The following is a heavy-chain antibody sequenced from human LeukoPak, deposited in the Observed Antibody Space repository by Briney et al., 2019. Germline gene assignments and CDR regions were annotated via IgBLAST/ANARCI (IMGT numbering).Heavy chain of an antibody. V-gene: IGHV1-2*02. D-gene: IGHD3-22*01. CDR2: INPNSGGT. Sequence: ASVKVSCKASGYTFTCYYMHWVRQAPGQGLEWMGWINPNSGGTNYAQKFQGRVTMTRDTSISTAYMELSRLRSDDTAVYYCARMPSGSGYWGLDYWGQGTLVTVSS. CDR1: GYTFTCYY. J-gene: IGHJ4*02. CDR3: ARMPSGSGYWGLDY.